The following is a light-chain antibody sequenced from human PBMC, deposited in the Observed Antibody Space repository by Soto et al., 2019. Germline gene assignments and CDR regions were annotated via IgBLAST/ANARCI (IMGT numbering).Light chain of an antibody. V-gene: IGKV3-20*01. J-gene: IGKJ1*01. CDR3: QQYGNSRGT. CDR1: QSVSSSY. Sequence: IVLTQSPGTLSLPPGERATLSCRASQSVSSSYLAWYQQKPGQAPRLLIYNASSRATGIPDRFSGSGSGTDFTLTISRLEPEDFAVYYCQQYGNSRGTFGQGTKVDIK. CDR2: NAS.